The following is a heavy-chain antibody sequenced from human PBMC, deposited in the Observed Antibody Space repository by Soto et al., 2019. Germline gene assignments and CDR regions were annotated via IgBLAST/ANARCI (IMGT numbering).Heavy chain of an antibody. CDR1: GFTFSSYG. CDR2: IWYDGSNK. D-gene: IGHD6-13*01. Sequence: QVQLVESGGGVVQPGRSLRLSCAASGFTFSSYGMHWVRQAPGKGLEWVAVIWYDGSNKYYADSVKGRFTISRDNSKNTLYLQMNSLRAEDTAVYYCAREVAAQLVLINDAFDIWGQGTMVTVSS. J-gene: IGHJ3*02. CDR3: AREVAAQLVLINDAFDI. V-gene: IGHV3-33*01.